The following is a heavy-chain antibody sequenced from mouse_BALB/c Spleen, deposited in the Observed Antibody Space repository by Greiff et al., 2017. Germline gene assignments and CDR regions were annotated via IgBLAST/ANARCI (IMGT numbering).Heavy chain of an antibody. CDR3: ARDYRYAMDD. CDR2: IWGNGST. Sequence: QVQLKQSGPGLVAPSQSLSITCTVSGFSLTGLGVNWVRQTPGKGLEWLGMIWGNGSTDYNSALKSRLSISKDNSKSQVFLKMNSLQTDDTARYYGARDYRYAMDDWGRGTSVTVSS. V-gene: IGHV2-6-7*01. CDR1: GFSLTGLG. D-gene: IGHD2-14*01. J-gene: IGHJ4*01.